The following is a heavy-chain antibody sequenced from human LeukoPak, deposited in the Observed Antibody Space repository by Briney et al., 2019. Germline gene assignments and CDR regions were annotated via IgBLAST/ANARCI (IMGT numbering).Heavy chain of an antibody. J-gene: IGHJ6*03. Sequence: SVKVSCKASGGAFSSFAISWVRQAPGQGLEWMGGIIPAINTTNYAQKFQGRVTVTTDESTSTAYMELSSLKSEDTAVYYCAKGGETTVIPFYFYYMDVWGKGTTVTVSS. V-gene: IGHV1-69*05. CDR3: AKGGETTVIPFYFYYMDV. CDR1: GGAFSSFA. CDR2: IIPAINTT. D-gene: IGHD4-17*01.